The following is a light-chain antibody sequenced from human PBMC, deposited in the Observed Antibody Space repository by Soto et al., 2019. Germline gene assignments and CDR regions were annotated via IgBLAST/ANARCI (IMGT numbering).Light chain of an antibody. CDR1: SSNIGNNY. Sequence: QSVLTQPPSVSAAPGQTVTISCSGSSSNIGNNYVSWYQQLPGTAPKLLIYDNNKRPSGIPDRFSGSKSGTSATLGITGLQTGDKADYYCGTWDSSLSAAVFGGGTKLTVL. CDR2: DNN. J-gene: IGLJ2*01. CDR3: GTWDSSLSAAV. V-gene: IGLV1-51*01.